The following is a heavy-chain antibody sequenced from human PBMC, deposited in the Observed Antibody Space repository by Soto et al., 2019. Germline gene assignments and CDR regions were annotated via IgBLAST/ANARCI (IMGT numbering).Heavy chain of an antibody. Sequence: EVQLVESGGGLVQPGGSLRLSCEASGSTFRNYDIHGVRQGTGKGLEWVSGISAAGDPDYADSVEGRFTISRENAQNSFFLQMNSLRVGDTAVYYCARTDRDFYGLDVWGQGTTVIVSS. CDR3: ARTDRDFYGLDV. V-gene: IGHV3-13*05. CDR1: GSTFRNYD. CDR2: ISAAGDP. J-gene: IGHJ6*02.